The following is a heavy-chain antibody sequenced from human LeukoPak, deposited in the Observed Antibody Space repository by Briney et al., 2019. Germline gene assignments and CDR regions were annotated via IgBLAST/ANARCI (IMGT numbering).Heavy chain of an antibody. CDR2: IYYSGST. V-gene: IGHV4-61*05. CDR3: ASGSSLYYMDV. J-gene: IGHJ6*03. CDR1: GDSISLSFYY. Sequence: SETLSLTCSVSGDSISLSFYYWGWIRQPPGKGLEWIGYIYYSGSTNYNPSLKSRVTISVDTSKNQFSLKLSSVTAADTAVYYCASGSSLYYMDVWGKGTTVTVSS.